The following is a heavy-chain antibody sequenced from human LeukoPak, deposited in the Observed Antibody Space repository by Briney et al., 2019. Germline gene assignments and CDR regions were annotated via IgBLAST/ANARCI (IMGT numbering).Heavy chain of an antibody. CDR1: GFTFRSYW. Sequence: PGGSLRLSCAASGFTFRSYWMSWVSQARGKGLEWVANIKQDGSEKYYVDSVKGRFTTSRDNAKNSLYLQMNSLRAEDTAVYYCASRLTDSSGYYPSYYFDYWGQGTLVTVSS. CDR3: ASRLTDSSGYYPSYYFDY. CDR2: IKQDGSEK. V-gene: IGHV3-7*01. J-gene: IGHJ4*02. D-gene: IGHD3-22*01.